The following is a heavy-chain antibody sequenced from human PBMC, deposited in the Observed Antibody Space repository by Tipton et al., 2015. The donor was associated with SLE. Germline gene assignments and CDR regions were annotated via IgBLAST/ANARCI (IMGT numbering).Heavy chain of an antibody. CDR2: INHSGST. CDR1: GGSFSGYY. CDR3: ARDGTTVY. V-gene: IGHV4-34*01. J-gene: IGHJ3*01. D-gene: IGHD4-17*01. Sequence: TLSLTCAVYGGSFSGYYWSWIRQPPGKGLEWIGEINHSGSTNYNPSLKSRVTISVDTSKNQFSLKLSSVTAADTAVYYCARDGTTVYWGQGTMVTVSS.